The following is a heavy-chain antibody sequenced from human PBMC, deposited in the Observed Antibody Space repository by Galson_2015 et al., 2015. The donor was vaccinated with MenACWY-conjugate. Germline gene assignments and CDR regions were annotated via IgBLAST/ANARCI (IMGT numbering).Heavy chain of an antibody. CDR3: ARQRSGGSSEFDY. Sequence: SLRLSCAASGFTLSSNTMNWVRQAPGKGLVWVSRINIDGITTAYADSVKGRFTISRDNAENTLYLQMNSPRAEDTAVYYCARQRSGGSSEFDYWGQGTLVTVSS. J-gene: IGHJ4*02. CDR2: INIDGITT. CDR1: GFTLSSNT. V-gene: IGHV3-74*01. D-gene: IGHD6-6*01.